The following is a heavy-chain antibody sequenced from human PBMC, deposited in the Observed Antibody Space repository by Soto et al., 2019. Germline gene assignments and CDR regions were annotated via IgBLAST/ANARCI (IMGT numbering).Heavy chain of an antibody. CDR2: ISGSGGST. D-gene: IGHD3-16*01. V-gene: IGHV3-23*01. Sequence: GGSLRLSCAASGFTFTTYAMTWVRQAPGKGLEWVSAISGSGGSTYYADSVKGRFTISRDNSKNTLYLQMNSLRAEDTAVYYCANYYDYIWGKTYYFDYWGQGTLVTVSS. J-gene: IGHJ4*02. CDR1: GFTFTTYA. CDR3: ANYYDYIWGKTYYFDY.